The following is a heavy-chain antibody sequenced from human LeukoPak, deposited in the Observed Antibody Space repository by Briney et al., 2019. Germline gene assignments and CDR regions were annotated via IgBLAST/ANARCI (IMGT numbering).Heavy chain of an antibody. Sequence: GESLKISCKGSGYSFTSYWIGWVRQMPGKGLEWMGIIYPGDPDTRYSPSFQGQVTISADKSISTAYLQWSSLKASDTAMYYCARFTYYYDSSGYYPHYYYYMDVWGKGTTVTVSS. CDR2: IYPGDPDT. CDR1: GYSFTSYW. J-gene: IGHJ6*03. D-gene: IGHD3-22*01. V-gene: IGHV5-51*01. CDR3: ARFTYYYDSSGYYPHYYYYMDV.